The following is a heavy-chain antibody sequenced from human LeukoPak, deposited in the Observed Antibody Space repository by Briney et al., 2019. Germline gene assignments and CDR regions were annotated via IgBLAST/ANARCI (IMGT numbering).Heavy chain of an antibody. Sequence: PSETLSLTCTVSGGSISSSSYYWSWIRQPPGKGLEWIGEINHSGSTNYNPSLKSRVTISVDTSKNQFSLKLSSVTAADTAVYYCARGRGSSWTGLGRRYYGMDVWGQGTTVTVSS. D-gene: IGHD6-13*01. J-gene: IGHJ6*02. CDR1: GGSISSSSYY. CDR2: INHSGST. V-gene: IGHV4-39*07. CDR3: ARGRGSSWTGLGRRYYGMDV.